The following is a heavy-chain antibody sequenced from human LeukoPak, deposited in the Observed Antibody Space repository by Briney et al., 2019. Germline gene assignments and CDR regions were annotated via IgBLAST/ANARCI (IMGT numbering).Heavy chain of an antibody. CDR1: GFTFSRSY. Sequence: GGSLRLSCVASGFTFSRSYMSWVRQAPGKGLEWVAIINQDGSEKYYVDPVRGRFTISRDNAKNSLYVQMNSLRAEDTAVYYCAGPGVGYWGQGTLVTVSS. V-gene: IGHV3-7*01. J-gene: IGHJ4*02. CDR3: AGPGVGY. D-gene: IGHD1-26*01. CDR2: INQDGSEK.